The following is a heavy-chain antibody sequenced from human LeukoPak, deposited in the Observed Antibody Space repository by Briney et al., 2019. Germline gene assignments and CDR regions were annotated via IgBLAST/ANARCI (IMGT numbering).Heavy chain of an antibody. CDR1: GGSFSGYY. J-gene: IGHJ4*02. V-gene: IGHV4-34*01. CDR2: INHSGST. CDR3: ARGLMYYYDSSGYQYYYFDY. Sequence: SETLSLTCAVYGGSFSGYYWSWIRQPPGKGLEWIGEINHSGSTNYNPSLKSRVTISVDTSKNQFSLKLSSVTAADTAVYYCARGLMYYYDSSGYQYYYFDYWGQGTLVTVSS. D-gene: IGHD3-22*01.